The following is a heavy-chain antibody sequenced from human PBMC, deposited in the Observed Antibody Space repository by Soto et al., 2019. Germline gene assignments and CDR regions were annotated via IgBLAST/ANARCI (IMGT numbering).Heavy chain of an antibody. Sequence: LSLTCAVSGGSISSYYWSWIRQPPGKGLEWIGYIYYSGSTNYNPSLKSRVTISVDTSKNQFSLKLSSVTAADTAVYYCARGGDGYLPYYYGMDVWGQGTTVTVSS. CDR3: ARGGDGYLPYYYGMDV. CDR2: IYYSGST. CDR1: GGSISSYY. V-gene: IGHV4-59*01. J-gene: IGHJ6*02. D-gene: IGHD5-12*01.